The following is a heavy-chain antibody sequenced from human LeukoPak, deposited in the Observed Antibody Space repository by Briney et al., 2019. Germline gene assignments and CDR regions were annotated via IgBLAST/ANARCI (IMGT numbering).Heavy chain of an antibody. CDR3: ARRAVTTGYFDY. J-gene: IGHJ4*02. CDR1: GYSFTSYW. D-gene: IGHD4-17*01. V-gene: IGHV5-51*01. CDR2: IYPGDFDT. Sequence: GESLKISCKGSGYSFTSYWIAWVRQMPGKGLEWMGIIYPGDFDTRYSPSFQGQVTISADKSISTAYLQWSSLRASDTAVYYCARRAVTTGYFDYWGQGSLVTVSS.